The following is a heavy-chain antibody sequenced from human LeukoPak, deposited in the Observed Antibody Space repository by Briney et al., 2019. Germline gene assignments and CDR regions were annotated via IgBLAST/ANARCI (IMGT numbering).Heavy chain of an antibody. D-gene: IGHD3-3*01. V-gene: IGHV1-2*02. CDR2: INPDSGGT. Sequence: ASVKVSCKASGYTFTGYYMHWVRQAPGQGLEWMGWINPDSGGTNYAQKFQGRVTMTRDTSISTAYMELSRLRSDDTAVYYCARGRDSRIFGVGQGYYYYYYMDVWGKGTTVTVSS. CDR3: ARGRDSRIFGVGQGYYYYYYMDV. CDR1: GYTFTGYY. J-gene: IGHJ6*03.